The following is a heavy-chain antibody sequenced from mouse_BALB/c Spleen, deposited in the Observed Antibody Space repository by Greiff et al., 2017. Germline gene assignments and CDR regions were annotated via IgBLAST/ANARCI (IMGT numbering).Heavy chain of an antibody. CDR3: ARSDPTGYYAMDY. J-gene: IGHJ4*01. CDR1: GFAFSNYD. CDR2: ISSGGDST. V-gene: IGHV5-12-1*01. Sequence: EVQLVESGGGLVKPGGSLKLSCAASGFAFSNYDMSWVRQTPEKRLEWVAYISSGGDSTYYPDTVKGRFTISRDNAKNTLYLQVSSLKSEDTAMYYCARSDPTGYYAMDYWGQGTSVTVSS.